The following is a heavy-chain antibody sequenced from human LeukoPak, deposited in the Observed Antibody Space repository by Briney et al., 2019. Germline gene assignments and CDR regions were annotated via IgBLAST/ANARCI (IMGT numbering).Heavy chain of an antibody. D-gene: IGHD6-13*01. V-gene: IGHV3-30-3*01. Sequence: QPGRSLRLSCAASGFTFSSYAMHWVRQAPGKGLEWVAVISYDGSNKYYADSVKGRFTISRDNSKNTLYLQMNSLRAEDTAVYYCGPSEQQLVLSHWGQGNLVHLS. CDR1: GFTFSSYA. J-gene: IGHJ4*02. CDR3: GPSEQQLVLSH. CDR2: ISYDGSNK.